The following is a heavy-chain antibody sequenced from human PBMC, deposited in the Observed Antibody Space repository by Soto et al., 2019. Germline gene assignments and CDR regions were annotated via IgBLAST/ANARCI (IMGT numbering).Heavy chain of an antibody. CDR1: GDSISSNSAT. V-gene: IGHV6-1*01. Sequence: QVQLQQSGPGLVKPSQTLSLTCVISGDSISSNSATWNWTRQSPSRGLEWLGRTYYWSKWYNDYAVSVKSRMTISPDTSKNQFSLQLNSVTPEDTAVYYCTRSGLDAARITWWFDPWGHGTLVTVSS. CDR3: TRSGLDAARITWWFDP. J-gene: IGHJ5*02. CDR2: TYYWSKWYN. D-gene: IGHD5-18*01.